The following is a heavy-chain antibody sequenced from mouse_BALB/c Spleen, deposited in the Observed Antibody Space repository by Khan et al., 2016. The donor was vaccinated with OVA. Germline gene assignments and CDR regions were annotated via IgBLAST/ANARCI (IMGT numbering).Heavy chain of an antibody. CDR2: IWGGGGT. CDR3: ARAYYRYDDYYAMDY. D-gene: IGHD2-14*01. CDR1: GFSLSRYN. J-gene: IGHJ4*01. V-gene: IGHV2-6-4*01. Sequence: VELVESGPGLVAPSQSLSITCTVSGFSLSRYNIHWVRQPSGKGLEWLGMIWGGGGTDYNSTLKSRLSISKDNSKSQVFLKLNSLQTDDTAMYYCARAYYRYDDYYAMDYWGQGTSVTVSS.